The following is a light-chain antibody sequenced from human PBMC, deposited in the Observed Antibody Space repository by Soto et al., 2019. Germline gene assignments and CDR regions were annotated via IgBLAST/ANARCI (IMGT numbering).Light chain of an antibody. V-gene: IGKV1-39*01. J-gene: IGKJ1*01. CDR1: QSVHIY. CDR2: AAS. CDR3: QQSHSTPPWT. Sequence: DIQMTQSPSSLSASVGDRVTITCRASQSVHIYLNWYQQKPGKAPKLLIYAASSLQSGVPSRFSGSGSGTDFTLTISNLQPEDFASYYCQQSHSTPPWTFGQGTKVDIK.